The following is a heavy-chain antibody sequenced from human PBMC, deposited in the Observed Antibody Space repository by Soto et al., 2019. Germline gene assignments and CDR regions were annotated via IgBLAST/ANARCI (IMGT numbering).Heavy chain of an antibody. CDR1: GFSLSNYA. Sequence: EVQLLESGGDLVQPGGSLRLSCAASGFSLSNYAMTWVRQAPGKGLEWVSGITGSADKTYYADSVKGRFIISRDNSKNTLYLQMNSLRAEDTALYYCARDCSSSSCSVWHYWGQGTLDTVSS. V-gene: IGHV3-23*01. CDR2: ITGSADKT. D-gene: IGHD2-2*01. CDR3: ARDCSSSSCSVWHY. J-gene: IGHJ4*02.